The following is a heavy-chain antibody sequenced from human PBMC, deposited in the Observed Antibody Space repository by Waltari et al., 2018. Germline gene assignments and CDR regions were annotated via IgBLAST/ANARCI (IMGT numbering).Heavy chain of an antibody. Sequence: EVQLVESGGGLIQPGGSLRLSCAASGFTVSSNYMSWVRQAPGKGLEWVSVIYSGGSTYYADSVKGRFTISRDNSKNTLYLQMNSLRAEDTAVYYCARSSIAAAGDFQHWGQGTLVTVSS. CDR2: IYSGGST. CDR1: GFTVSSNY. V-gene: IGHV3-53*01. CDR3: ARSSIAAAGDFQH. D-gene: IGHD6-13*01. J-gene: IGHJ1*01.